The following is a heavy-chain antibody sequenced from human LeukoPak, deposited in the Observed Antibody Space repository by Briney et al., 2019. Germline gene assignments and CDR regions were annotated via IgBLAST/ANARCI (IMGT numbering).Heavy chain of an antibody. J-gene: IGHJ6*02. Sequence: PGASVKVSRKASGYTFTSYDINWVRQATGQGLEWMGWMNPNSGNTGYAQKFQGRVTMTRNTSISTAYMELSSLRSEDTAVYYCPRYCSSTTCYFVSFLSSPIYYYYGMDVWGQGTTVTVSS. CDR1: GYTFTSYD. D-gene: IGHD2-2*01. CDR2: MNPNSGNT. CDR3: PRYCSSTTCYFVSFLSSPIYYYYGMDV. V-gene: IGHV1-8*01.